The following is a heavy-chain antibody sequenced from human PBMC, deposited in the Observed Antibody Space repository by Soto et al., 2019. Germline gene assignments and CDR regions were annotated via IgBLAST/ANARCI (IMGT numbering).Heavy chain of an antibody. CDR3: AHTDIVLVSAARWWFDP. V-gene: IGHV2-5*02. D-gene: IGHD2-2*01. CDR2: IYWDDDK. CDR1: GFSLSTSGVG. J-gene: IGHJ5*02. Sequence: SGPTLVNPTQTLTLTCTFSGFSLSTSGVGVGWIRQPPRKALEWLAVIYWDDDKRYSPSLKSRLTITKDTSKNQVVLTMTNMEPVDTAIYYFAHTDIVLVSAARWWFDPWGQGTLVTVSS.